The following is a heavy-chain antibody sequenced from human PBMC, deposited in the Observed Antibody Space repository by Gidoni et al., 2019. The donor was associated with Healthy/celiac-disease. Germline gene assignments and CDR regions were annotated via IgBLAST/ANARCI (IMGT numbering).Heavy chain of an antibody. CDR1: GFTFSTYS. V-gene: IGHV3-21*01. CDR3: ASLVNNWNDFFFWYYYMDV. CDR2: ISSSSSYI. Sequence: EVQLVESGGGLVKPGGSLRLSCAASGFTFSTYSLDWVRQAPGKGLEWVSSISSSSSYIYYADSGKGRFTISRDNGKNSLYLKMNSLRAEDTAVYYCASLVNNWNDFFFWYYYMDVWGKGTTVTVSS. D-gene: IGHD1-1*01. J-gene: IGHJ6*03.